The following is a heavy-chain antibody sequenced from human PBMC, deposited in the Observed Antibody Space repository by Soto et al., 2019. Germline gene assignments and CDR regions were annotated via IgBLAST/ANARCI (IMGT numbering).Heavy chain of an antibody. CDR1: GYTFTGYY. V-gene: IGHV1-2*04. Sequence: QVQLVQSGAEVKKPGASVKVSCKASGYTFTGYYMHWVRQAPGQGLEWMGWINPNSGGTNYAQKFQGWVTMTRDTPISTAYMELSRLRSDDTAVYYCAREGPQPTQGNGMDVWGQGTTVTVSS. J-gene: IGHJ6*02. D-gene: IGHD2-2*01. CDR3: AREGPQPTQGNGMDV. CDR2: INPNSGGT.